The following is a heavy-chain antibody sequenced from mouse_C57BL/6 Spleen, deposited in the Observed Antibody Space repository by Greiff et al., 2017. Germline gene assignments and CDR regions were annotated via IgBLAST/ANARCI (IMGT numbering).Heavy chain of an antibody. CDR2: IDPSDSET. CDR1: GYTFTSYW. CDR3: ARQGRDWGY. V-gene: IGHV1-52*01. J-gene: IGHJ2*01. Sequence: QVQLQQPGAELVRPGSSVKLSCKASGYTFTSYWMHWVKQRPIQGLEWIGNIDPSDSETHYNQKFKDKATLTVDKSSSTAYMQLSSLTSEASAVYYCARQGRDWGYWGQGTTLTVSS. D-gene: IGHD4-1*01.